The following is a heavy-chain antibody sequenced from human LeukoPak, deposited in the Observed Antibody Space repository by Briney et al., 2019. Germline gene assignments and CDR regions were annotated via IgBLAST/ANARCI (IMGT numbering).Heavy chain of an antibody. Sequence: SETLPLTCAVYGGSFSGYYWSWIRQPPGKGLEWIGEINHSGSTNYNPSLKSRVTISVDTSKNQFSLKLSSVTAADTAVYYCARVYGDYVDYFDYWGQGTLVTVSS. J-gene: IGHJ4*02. CDR1: GGSFSGYY. V-gene: IGHV4-34*01. CDR2: INHSGST. CDR3: ARVYGDYVDYFDY. D-gene: IGHD4-17*01.